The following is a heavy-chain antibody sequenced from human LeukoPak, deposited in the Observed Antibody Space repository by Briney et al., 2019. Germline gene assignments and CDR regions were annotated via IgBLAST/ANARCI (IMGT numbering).Heavy chain of an antibody. D-gene: IGHD1-26*01. V-gene: IGHV3-21*01. CDR1: GFTFSTYS. CDR2: ISSSSSYI. CDR3: ARLSGSSDCFDY. J-gene: IGHJ4*02. Sequence: KPGGSLRLSCAASGFTFSTYSMNWARQAPGKGLEWVSSISSSSSYIYYADSVKGRFTISRDNAKNSLYLQMNSLRAEDTAVYYCARLSGSSDCFDYWGQGTLVTVSS.